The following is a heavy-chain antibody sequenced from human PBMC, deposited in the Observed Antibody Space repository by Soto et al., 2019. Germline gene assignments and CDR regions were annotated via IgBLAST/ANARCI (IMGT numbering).Heavy chain of an antibody. CDR1: GFTLRGYG. V-gene: IGHV3-30*18. CDR2: ISYDGSIK. CDR3: ANSEYSRYKNIDV. J-gene: IGHJ6*02. Sequence: GGSLRLSCAASGFTLRGYGMHWVRQAPGRGLEWVALISYDGSIKYYADSVRGRFTISRDNSKNTLYLQMNSLRAEDTAVYYCANSEYSRYKNIDVWGQGTTVTVSS. D-gene: IGHD5-18*01.